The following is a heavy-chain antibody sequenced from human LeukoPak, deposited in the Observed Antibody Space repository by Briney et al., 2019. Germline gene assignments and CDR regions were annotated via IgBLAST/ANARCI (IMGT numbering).Heavy chain of an antibody. CDR2: IKQDGSEK. Sequence: GGSPRLSCAASGFTFSRYWMSWVRQAPGKGLEWVANIKQDGSEKYYVDSVKGRFTISRDNAKNSLYLQMNSLRVEDTAVYYCAREAGTGDYWGQGTLVTVSS. CDR3: AREAGTGDY. J-gene: IGHJ4*02. CDR1: GFTFSRYW. V-gene: IGHV3-7*01. D-gene: IGHD1-14*01.